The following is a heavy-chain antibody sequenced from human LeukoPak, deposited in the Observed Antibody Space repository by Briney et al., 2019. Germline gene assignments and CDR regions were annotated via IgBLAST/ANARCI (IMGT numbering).Heavy chain of an antibody. CDR1: GGSISSGSYY. CDR3: ARHLAVAGTGFHC. Sequence: SETLSLTCTVSGGSISSGSYYWSWLRQPAGKGLEWIGRIYTSGSTNYNPSLKSRVTISVDTSKNQFSLKLSSVTAADTAVYYCARHLAVAGTGFHCWGQGTLVTVSS. J-gene: IGHJ4*02. V-gene: IGHV4-61*02. CDR2: IYTSGST. D-gene: IGHD6-19*01.